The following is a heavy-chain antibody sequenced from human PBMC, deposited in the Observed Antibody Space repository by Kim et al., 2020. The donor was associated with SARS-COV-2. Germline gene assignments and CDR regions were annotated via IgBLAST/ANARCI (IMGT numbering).Heavy chain of an antibody. D-gene: IGHD3-9*01. CDR3: ARDSDWAFDY. J-gene: IGHJ4*02. V-gene: IGHV3-48*02. Sequence: GGSLRLSCAATGFTFNSYSMNWVRQAPGKGLEWLSYIGAGGDNILYTDSVKGRFTISRDNAKNSLFLDLNSLRDEDTAVYYCARDSDWAFDYWGQGTLVT. CDR1: GFTFNSYS. CDR2: IGAGGDNI.